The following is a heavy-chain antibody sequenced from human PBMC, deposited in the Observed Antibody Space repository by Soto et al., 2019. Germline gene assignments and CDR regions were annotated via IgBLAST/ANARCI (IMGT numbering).Heavy chain of an antibody. CDR1: GFSLSTSGVG. D-gene: IGHD3-10*01. J-gene: IGHJ4*02. V-gene: IGHV2-5*01. CDR2: IYWNDDK. Sequence: QITLKESGPTLVKPTQTLTLTCTFSGFSLSTSGVGVGWIRQPPGKALEWLALIYWNDDKRYSTSLKSRLTITKDTSKNQVVLTMTNMDPVDTATYYCAHRLEVVRGVISYFDYWCQGTLVTVSS. CDR3: AHRLEVVRGVISYFDY.